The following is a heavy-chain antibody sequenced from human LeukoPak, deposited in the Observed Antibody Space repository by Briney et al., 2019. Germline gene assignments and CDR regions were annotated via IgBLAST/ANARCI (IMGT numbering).Heavy chain of an antibody. J-gene: IGHJ4*02. CDR2: ISGSGGST. Sequence: PGGSLRLSCAASGFTFSTYAMSWVRQAPGKGLEWVSDISGSGGSTYYADSVKGRFTVSRDNSKNTLYLQMSDLRADDTAVYYCAKGPRQQLVTRFDNWGQGTLVTVSS. CDR1: GFTFSTYA. D-gene: IGHD6-13*01. V-gene: IGHV3-23*01. CDR3: AKGPRQQLVTRFDN.